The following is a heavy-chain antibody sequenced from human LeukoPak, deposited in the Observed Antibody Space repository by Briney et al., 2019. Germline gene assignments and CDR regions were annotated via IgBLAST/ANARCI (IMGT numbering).Heavy chain of an antibody. D-gene: IGHD6-25*01. Sequence: SDTLSLTCAVSDYSISSSNWWGWIRQPPGKGLEWIGYIYYSGSTNYNPSLKSRVTMSVDTSKNQFSLKLSSVTALDTAVYYCAPAGGAAIFDYWGRGTLVTVSS. CDR3: APAGGAAIFDY. J-gene: IGHJ4*02. CDR2: IYYSGST. V-gene: IGHV4-28*06. CDR1: DYSISSSNW.